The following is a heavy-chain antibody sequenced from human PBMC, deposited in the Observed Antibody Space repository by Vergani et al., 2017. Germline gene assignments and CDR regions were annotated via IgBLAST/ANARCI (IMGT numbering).Heavy chain of an antibody. CDR1: GFTFSSYS. D-gene: IGHD4-17*01. Sequence: EVQLVESGGGLVQPGGSLRLSCAASGFTFSSYSMNWVRQAPGKGLEWVSYISSSSSTIYYADSVKGRFTISRDNSKNTLYLQMNSLRAEDTAVYYCAKDVYGDADWFDPWGQGTLVTVSS. V-gene: IGHV3-48*01. J-gene: IGHJ5*02. CDR3: AKDVYGDADWFDP. CDR2: ISSSSSTI.